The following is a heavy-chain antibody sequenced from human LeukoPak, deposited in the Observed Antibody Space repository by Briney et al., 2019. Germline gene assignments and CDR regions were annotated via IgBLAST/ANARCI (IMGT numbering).Heavy chain of an antibody. D-gene: IGHD6-13*01. CDR1: GASFSSSTYY. Sequence: PSETLSLTCTVSGASFSSSTYYWGWIRQPPGKGLEWIGSIYYSGSTYYNPSLKSRVTMSVDTSKNQFSLKLSSVTAADTAVYYCARHAGGIAAAGTRPFDYWGQATLVTGSS. J-gene: IGHJ4*02. CDR3: ARHAGGIAAAGTRPFDY. V-gene: IGHV4-39*01. CDR2: IYYSGST.